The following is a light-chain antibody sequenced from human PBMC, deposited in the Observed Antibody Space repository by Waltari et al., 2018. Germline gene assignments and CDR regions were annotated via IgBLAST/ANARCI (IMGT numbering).Light chain of an antibody. J-gene: IGKJ1*01. V-gene: IGKV3-20*01. Sequence: EIVFTPSPSTVSLSSGERATLSCRASQSVSGALAWYQQKPGQAPRLVIYGASSRARGIPERFSGSGFGTDFSLTISRLEPEDFAVYYCQMYVKLPVTFGQGTKVEIK. CDR2: GAS. CDR1: QSVSGA. CDR3: QMYVKLPVT.